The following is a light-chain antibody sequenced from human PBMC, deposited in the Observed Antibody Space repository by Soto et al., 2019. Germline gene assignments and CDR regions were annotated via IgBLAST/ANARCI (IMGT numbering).Light chain of an antibody. CDR3: QQYNNWPPWT. J-gene: IGKJ1*01. CDR1: QSVSSN. CDR2: GAS. V-gene: IGKV3-15*01. Sequence: ELVIRQTPPTMSVYSGERATLSCRASQSVSSNLAWYHQKPGQAPRLLIYGASTRATGIPARFSGSGSGTEFTLTISSLQSEDFAVYYCQQYNNWPPWTFGQGTMVDI.